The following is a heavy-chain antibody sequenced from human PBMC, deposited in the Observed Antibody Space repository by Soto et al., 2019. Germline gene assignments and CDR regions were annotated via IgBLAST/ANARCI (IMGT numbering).Heavy chain of an antibody. D-gene: IGHD5-18*01. J-gene: IGHJ6*02. V-gene: IGHV1-18*01. CDR2: ISAYNGNT. CDR3: ARRGYTYPLYYYGMDV. CDR1: GYTFTSYG. Sequence: ASVKVSCKASGYTFTSYGISWVRQAPGQGLEWMGWISAYNGNTNYAQKLQGRVTMTTDTSTSTAYMELRSRRSDDTAVDYCARRGYTYPLYYYGMDVWGQGTTVTVSS.